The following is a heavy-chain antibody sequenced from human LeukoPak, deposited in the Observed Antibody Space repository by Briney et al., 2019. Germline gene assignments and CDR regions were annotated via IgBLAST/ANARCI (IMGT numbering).Heavy chain of an antibody. CDR1: GGSFSGYY. Sequence: SETLSLTCAVYGGSFSGYYWSWIRQPPGKALEWIGEINHSGSTNYNPSLKSRVTISVDTSKNQFSLKLSSVTAADTAVYYCARGSDDYVWGSYDYWGQGTLVTVSS. CDR3: ARGSDDYVWGSYDY. D-gene: IGHD3-16*01. J-gene: IGHJ4*02. CDR2: INHSGST. V-gene: IGHV4-34*01.